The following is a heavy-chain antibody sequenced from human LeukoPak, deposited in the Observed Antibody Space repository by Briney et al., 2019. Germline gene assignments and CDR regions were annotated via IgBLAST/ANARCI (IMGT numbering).Heavy chain of an antibody. J-gene: IGHJ4*02. V-gene: IGHV4-30-4*01. CDR3: ARYSYDEDY. CDR1: GGSISSGDYY. Sequence: TSETLSLTCTVSGGSISSGDYYWSWIRQPPGKGLEWIGYIYYSGSTYYNPSLRSRVTISVDTSKNQFSLKLSSVTAADTAAYYCARYSYDEDYWGQGTLVTVSS. CDR2: IYYSGST. D-gene: IGHD5-18*01.